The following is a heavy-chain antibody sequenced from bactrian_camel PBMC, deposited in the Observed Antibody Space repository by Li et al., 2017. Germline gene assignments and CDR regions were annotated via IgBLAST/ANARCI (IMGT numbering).Heavy chain of an antibody. CDR3: AAPPWAASAQAGNF. CDR2: IRAGVSKT. V-gene: IGHV3S40*01. CDR1: GFSFRTYD. D-gene: IGHD6*01. Sequence: QLVESGGGLVQPGGSLRLSCAASGFSFRTYDMTWVRQAPGKGLEWVSSIRAGVSKTYYADSVKGRFTISRDNAKNTLYLQMSSLKPEDTAMYFCAAPPWAASAQAGNFWGQGTQVTVS. J-gene: IGHJ4*01.